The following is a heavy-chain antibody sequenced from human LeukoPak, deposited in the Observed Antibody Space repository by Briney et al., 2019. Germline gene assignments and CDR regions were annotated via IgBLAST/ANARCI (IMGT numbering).Heavy chain of an antibody. Sequence: ASVKVSCKASGYTFTSYDINWVRQATGQGLEWMGWMNPNSGNTGYAQKFQGRVTITRNTSISTAYMELSSLRAEDTAVYYCANQRSYYYDSSGKDDAFDIWGQGTMVTVSS. J-gene: IGHJ3*02. V-gene: IGHV1-8*03. CDR3: ANQRSYYYDSSGKDDAFDI. CDR1: GYTFTSYD. D-gene: IGHD3-22*01. CDR2: MNPNSGNT.